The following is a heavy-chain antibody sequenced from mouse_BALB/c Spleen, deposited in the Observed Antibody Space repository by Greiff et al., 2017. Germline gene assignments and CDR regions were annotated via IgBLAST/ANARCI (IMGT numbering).Heavy chain of an antibody. CDR3: TRRGLRPWFVY. D-gene: IGHD1-1*01. CDR2: INPSNGGT. J-gene: IGHJ3*01. CDR1: GYTFTSYY. V-gene: IGHV1S81*02. Sequence: VQLQQSGAELVKPGASVKLSCKASGYTFTSYYMYWVKQRPGQGLEWIGEINPSNGGTNFNEKFKSKATLTVDKSSSTAYMQLSSLTSEDSAVYYCTRRGLRPWFVYWGQGTLVTVSA.